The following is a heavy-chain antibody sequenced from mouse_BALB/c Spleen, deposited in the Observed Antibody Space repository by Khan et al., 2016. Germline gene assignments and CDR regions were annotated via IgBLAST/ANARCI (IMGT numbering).Heavy chain of an antibody. D-gene: IGHD2-13*01. CDR3: TKLDYYDAMDY. J-gene: IGHJ4*01. V-gene: IGHV6-6*02. CDR2: IRLKSNNYAT. CDR1: GFTFSNYW. Sequence: EVKLEVSGGGLVQPGGSMKLSCVASGFTFSNYWMNWVRQSPEKGLEWVAEIRLKSNNYATHYAESVKGRFTISRDDSKSSVYLQMNNLRAEDTGIYYYTKLDYYDAMDYWGQGTSVTVSS.